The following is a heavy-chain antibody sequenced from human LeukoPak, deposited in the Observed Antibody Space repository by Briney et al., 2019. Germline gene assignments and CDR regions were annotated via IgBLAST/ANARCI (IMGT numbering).Heavy chain of an antibody. CDR2: ISGSGDST. V-gene: IGHV3-23*01. D-gene: IGHD2-21*02. J-gene: IGHJ4*02. CDR3: AKGHGDWYFYYFDY. Sequence: GGSLRLSCAVSGFTFRNYGMSWVRQAPGKGLEWVSAISGSGDSTYYTDSVKGRFTISRDNDKNTLYLQMSSLRDEDTAIYYCAKGHGDWYFYYFDYWGQGTLVTVSS. CDR1: GFTFRNYG.